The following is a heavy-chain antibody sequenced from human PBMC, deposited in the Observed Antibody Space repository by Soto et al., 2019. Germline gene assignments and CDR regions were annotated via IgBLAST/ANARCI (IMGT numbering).Heavy chain of an antibody. CDR1: GFTFSSYS. V-gene: IGHV3-21*01. J-gene: IGHJ6*02. CDR2: ISSRSSYI. D-gene: IGHD1-26*01. Sequence: GGSLRLSCAASGFTFSSYSMNWVRQAPGKGLEWVSSISSRSSYIYYADSVKGRFTISRDNAKNSLFLQMNSLRAEDTSVYYCARDPGGSYYYYYYGMDVWGQGTTVTVSS. CDR3: ARDPGGSYYYYYYGMDV.